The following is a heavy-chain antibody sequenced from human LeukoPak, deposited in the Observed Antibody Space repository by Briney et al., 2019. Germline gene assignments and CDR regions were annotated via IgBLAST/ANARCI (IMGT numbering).Heavy chain of an antibody. CDR1: GYTFTSYD. CDR3: ARGLTMVRGVIIPY. Sequence: ASVKVSCKASGYTFTSYDINWVRQATGQGLEWMGWMNPNSGNTGYAQKFQGRVTITRNTSISTAYMELSSLRSEDTAVYYCARGLTMVRGVIIPYWGQGTLVTVSS. V-gene: IGHV1-8*03. J-gene: IGHJ4*02. D-gene: IGHD3-10*01. CDR2: MNPNSGNT.